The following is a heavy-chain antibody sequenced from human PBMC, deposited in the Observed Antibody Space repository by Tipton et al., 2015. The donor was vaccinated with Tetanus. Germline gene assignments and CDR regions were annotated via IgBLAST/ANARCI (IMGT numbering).Heavy chain of an antibody. CDR1: GGSISNYY. D-gene: IGHD1-26*01. CDR3: ARGMGAYLN. J-gene: IGHJ4*02. Sequence: TLSLTCTVSGGSISNYYWSWIRQAPGKRLESIGYIYSTGATKYNPSLESRVRISIDTSKSQFSMRLSSVTVADTAVYYCARGMGAYLNWGQGTLVTVS. CDR2: IYSTGAT. V-gene: IGHV4-59*01.